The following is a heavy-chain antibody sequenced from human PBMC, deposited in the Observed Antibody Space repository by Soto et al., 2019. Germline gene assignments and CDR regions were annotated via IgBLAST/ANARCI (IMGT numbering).Heavy chain of an antibody. CDR3: TKNYYFDS. Sequence: GGSLRLSCAASGFTFNNYAMSWVRQAPGKALEWVSSINIVGGNTNYADSVRGRFTMSRDDSKNTVFLQMNSLRAEDTAIYYCTKNYYFDSWGQGTLVTVSS. J-gene: IGHJ4*02. CDR2: INIVGGNT. CDR1: GFTFNNYA. V-gene: IGHV3-23*01.